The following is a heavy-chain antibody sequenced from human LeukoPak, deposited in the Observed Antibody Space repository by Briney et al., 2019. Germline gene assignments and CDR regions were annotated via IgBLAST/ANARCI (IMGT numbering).Heavy chain of an antibody. CDR1: GYRFTSYW. D-gene: IGHD2-15*01. CDR2: IYPGDSDT. V-gene: IGHV5-51*01. CDR3: ARRAVVAATVAFDI. J-gene: IGHJ3*02. Sequence: GESLKISCKGSGYRFTSYWIGGVRQMPGKGLEGMGIIYPGDSDTRYSTSFQGQVTISADKSISTAYLQWSSLKASDTAMYYCARRAVVAATVAFDIWGQGTMVTVSS.